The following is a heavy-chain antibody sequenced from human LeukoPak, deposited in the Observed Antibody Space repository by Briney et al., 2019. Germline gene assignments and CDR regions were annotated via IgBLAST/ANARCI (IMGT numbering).Heavy chain of an antibody. CDR3: ARGAAAGRYDHYYMDV. CDR1: GFTFSSYD. Sequence: PGGSLRLSCAASGFTFSSYDMNWVRQAPRKGLEWVSYISSSSRTIYYADSVKGRFTISRDNAKNSLYLQMNSLRGEDTAVYYCARGAAAGRYDHYYMDVWGKGTTVTVSS. D-gene: IGHD6-13*01. CDR2: ISSSSRTI. J-gene: IGHJ6*03. V-gene: IGHV3-48*04.